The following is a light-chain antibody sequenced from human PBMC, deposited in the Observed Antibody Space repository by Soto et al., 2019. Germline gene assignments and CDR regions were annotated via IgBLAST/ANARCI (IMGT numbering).Light chain of an antibody. CDR1: SSDVGGYNY. CDR2: DVS. J-gene: IGLJ2*01. V-gene: IGLV2-14*01. CDR3: SSYTSSSPLEKVV. Sequence: QSALTQPASVSGSPGQSITISCTGTSSDVGGYNYVSWYQQHPGKAPKLLIYDVSNRPSGVSNRFSGSKSGNTASLTISGLQAEDEADYYCSSYTSSSPLEKVVFGGGTKLTVL.